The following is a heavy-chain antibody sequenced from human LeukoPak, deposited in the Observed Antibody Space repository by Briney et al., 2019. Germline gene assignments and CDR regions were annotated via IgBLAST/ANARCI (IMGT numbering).Heavy chain of an antibody. V-gene: IGHV5-10-1*01. D-gene: IGHD1-1*01. CDR1: GYSFTSNW. CDR2: IDPSDSYT. Sequence: GESLKISCKGSGYSFTSNWISWVRQMPGKGLEWMGRIDPSDSYTNYSPSFQGHVTISADKSISTAYLQRSSLKASDTAMYYCARQPEGTWFDPWGQGTLVTVSS. J-gene: IGHJ5*02. CDR3: ARQPEGTWFDP.